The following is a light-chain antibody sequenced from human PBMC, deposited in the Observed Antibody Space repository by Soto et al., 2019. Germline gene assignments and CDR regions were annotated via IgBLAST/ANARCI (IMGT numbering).Light chain of an antibody. CDR1: TGAVTSGHY. J-gene: IGLJ2*01. Sequence: QAVVTQEPSLTVSPGGTVTLTCGSSTGAVTSGHYPYWFQRKPGHAPKTLIYDTSNKRSWTPARFSGSLLGGKAALTLSGAQPEDEADYYCLLSYSDARKVAFGGGTKLTVL. CDR2: DTS. CDR3: LLSYSDARKVA. V-gene: IGLV7-46*01.